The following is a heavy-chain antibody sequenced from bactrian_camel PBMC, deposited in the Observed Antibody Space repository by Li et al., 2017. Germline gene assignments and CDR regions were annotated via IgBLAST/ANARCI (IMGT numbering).Heavy chain of an antibody. CDR3: GEDLWGSAY. CDR2: IDTGGVNT. V-gene: IGHV3S1*01. J-gene: IGHJ4*01. CDR1: GIIGTPWC. Sequence: VQLVESGGGSANTGGSLTLSCTITGIIGTPWCMAWFRQSPGKEREGVASIDTGGVNTYYSDSVKGRFTISQDNAKNTLYLQLNSLKTEDTAMYYCGEDLWGSAYWGQGTQVTVS. D-gene: IGHD5*01.